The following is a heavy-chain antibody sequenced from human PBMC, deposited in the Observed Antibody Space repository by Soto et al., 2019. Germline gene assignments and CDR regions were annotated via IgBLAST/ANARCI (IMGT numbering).Heavy chain of an antibody. CDR1: GDSVSSNSAA. J-gene: IGHJ4*02. Sequence: SQTLSLTCAISGDSVSSNSAAWNWIRQSPSRGLEWLGRTYYRSKWYNDYAVSVKSRITINPDTSKNQFSLQLNSVTPEDTAVYYCARDYYDSSGYPEYSFDYWGQGTLVTVSS. D-gene: IGHD3-22*01. CDR3: ARDYYDSSGYPEYSFDY. V-gene: IGHV6-1*01. CDR2: TYYRSKWYN.